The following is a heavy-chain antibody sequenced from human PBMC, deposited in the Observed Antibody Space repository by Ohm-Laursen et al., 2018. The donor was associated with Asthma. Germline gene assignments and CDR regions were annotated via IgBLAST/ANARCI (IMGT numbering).Heavy chain of an antibody. Sequence: SLRLSCTASGFTFSSYAMHWVRQAPGKGLEWVAVISYDGSNKYYADSVKGRFTISRDNSKNTLYLQMNSLRAEDTAVYYCAPTKATYHFDYWGQGTLVTVSS. V-gene: IGHV3-30-3*01. D-gene: IGHD1-1*01. CDR2: ISYDGSNK. J-gene: IGHJ4*02. CDR3: APTKATYHFDY. CDR1: GFTFSSYA.